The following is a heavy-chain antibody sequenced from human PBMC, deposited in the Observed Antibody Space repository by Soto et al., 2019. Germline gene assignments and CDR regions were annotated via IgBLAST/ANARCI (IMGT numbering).Heavy chain of an antibody. D-gene: IGHD6-6*01. J-gene: IGHJ5*02. CDR2: MNPNSGNT. V-gene: IGHV1-8*01. CDR1: GYTFTSYH. Sequence: QVQLVQSGAEVKKPGASVKVSCKGSGYTFTSYHINWVRQATGQGLEWMGWMNPNSGNTGYAQTLQGRVTMTWDTSRSTAYMELSSLRCEDTAMYYCARGHISSTKNWLDPWGQGTLVTVSS. CDR3: ARGHISSTKNWLDP.